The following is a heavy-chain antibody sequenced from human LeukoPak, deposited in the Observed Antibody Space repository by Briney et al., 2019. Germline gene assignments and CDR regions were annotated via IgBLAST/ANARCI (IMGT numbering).Heavy chain of an antibody. J-gene: IGHJ6*03. D-gene: IGHD2-2*01. Sequence: ASVKVSCKASGYTFTSYGISWVRQAPGQGLEWMGWISAYNGNTNYAQKLQGRVTMTTDTSTSTAYMELRSLRSDDTAVYYCARGVVPAAPLFNYYYYMDVWGKGTTVTVSS. V-gene: IGHV1-18*01. CDR3: ARGVVPAAPLFNYYYYMDV. CDR2: ISAYNGNT. CDR1: GYTFTSYG.